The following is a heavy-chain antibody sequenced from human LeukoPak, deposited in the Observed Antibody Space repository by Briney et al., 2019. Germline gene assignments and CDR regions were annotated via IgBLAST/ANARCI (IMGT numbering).Heavy chain of an antibody. CDR1: GYTFTSYG. CDR3: TIMTHCTGGTCYSYDH. D-gene: IGHD2-15*01. V-gene: IGHV1-18*01. J-gene: IGHJ4*02. Sequence: ASVKVSCKTSGYTFTSYGITWVRQAPGKGLEWMGWISAYNGNIDYVQNLQGRVTMTTDTSTSTAYMELRSLRSDDTAVYYCTIMTHCTGGTCYSYDHWGQGTMVAVSS. CDR2: ISAYNGNI.